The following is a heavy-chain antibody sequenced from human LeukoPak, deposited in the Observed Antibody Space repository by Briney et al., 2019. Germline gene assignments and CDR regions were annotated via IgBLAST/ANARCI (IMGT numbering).Heavy chain of an antibody. V-gene: IGHV4-59*08. CDR3: ARRLGGTSTGFDY. CDR2: IHYSGST. D-gene: IGHD2-2*01. CDR1: GGSISNYY. J-gene: IGHJ4*02. Sequence: SETLSLTCPVSGGSISNYYYWTWIRQPPGKGLEWIGSIHYSGSTTYNPSLKSRVTISVDTSKNQFSLKLSSVTAADTAVYYCARRLGGTSTGFDYWGQGTLVTVSS.